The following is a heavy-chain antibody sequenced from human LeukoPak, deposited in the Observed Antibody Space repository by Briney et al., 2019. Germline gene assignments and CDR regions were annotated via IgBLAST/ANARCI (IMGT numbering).Heavy chain of an antibody. CDR2: TYYRSKWYN. D-gene: IGHD3-10*01. Sequence: SQTLSLTCAIPGDSVFSNSAAWNWIRQSPSRGLEWLGRTYYRSKWYNDYAVSVKSRITINPDTSKNQFSLQLNSVTPEDTAVYYCARDRMDYYGSGSSYYFDYWGQGTLVTVSS. V-gene: IGHV6-1*01. J-gene: IGHJ4*02. CDR1: GDSVFSNSAA. CDR3: ARDRMDYYGSGSSYYFDY.